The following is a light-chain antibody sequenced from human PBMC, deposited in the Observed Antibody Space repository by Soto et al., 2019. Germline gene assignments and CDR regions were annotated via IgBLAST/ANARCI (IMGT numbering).Light chain of an antibody. Sequence: QSALTQPASVSGSPGQSITVSCTGTSSDIGRYNYVSWYQQHPGKAPKLMIYDVNKRPSGVSNRFSGSKSANTASLTISGLQAEDEADYYCSSYTTSTSYVFGTGNKVTVL. CDR3: SSYTTSTSYV. CDR2: DVN. V-gene: IGLV2-14*03. J-gene: IGLJ1*01. CDR1: SSDIGRYNY.